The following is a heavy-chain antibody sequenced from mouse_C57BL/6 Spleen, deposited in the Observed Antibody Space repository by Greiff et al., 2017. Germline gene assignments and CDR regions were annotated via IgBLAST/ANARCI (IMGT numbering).Heavy chain of an antibody. CDR3: ASGVTWFAY. D-gene: IGHD2-1*01. CDR1: GYTFTSYW. Sequence: QVQLQQPGAELVKPGASVKLSCKASGYTFTSYWMHWVKQRPGQGLEWIGIIHPNSGSTNYNEKFKSKATLTVDKSSSTAYMQLSSLTSEDSAVYYCASGVTWFAYWGQGTLVTVSA. CDR2: IHPNSGST. V-gene: IGHV1-64*01. J-gene: IGHJ3*01.